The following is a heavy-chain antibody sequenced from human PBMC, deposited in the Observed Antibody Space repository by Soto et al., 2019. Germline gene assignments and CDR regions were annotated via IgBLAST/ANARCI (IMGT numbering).Heavy chain of an antibody. Sequence: ASVKVSCKASGYTFTNYAMHWVRQAPGQRLEWMGWINPSIGSTNYAQKFQGRVIMTRDTSTSTVYMELSTLRSDDTAVYYCARLYSGSRLDYWGQGTLVTVSS. V-gene: IGHV1-3*01. CDR3: ARLYSGSRLDY. J-gene: IGHJ4*02. CDR2: INPSIGST. D-gene: IGHD1-26*01. CDR1: GYTFTNYA.